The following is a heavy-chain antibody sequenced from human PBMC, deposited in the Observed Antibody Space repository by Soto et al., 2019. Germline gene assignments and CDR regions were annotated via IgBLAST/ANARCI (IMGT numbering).Heavy chain of an antibody. D-gene: IGHD6-6*01. Sequence: QVHLVQSGAEVKKPGASVKVACKASDYTLTSYGTTWVPQAPGRGLEWRGWISSHNGNTDYAQKLQGRVIVTRDTSMSTAYMELKSLISDDTAVYYCARVRDGDYWGQGALVTVSS. CDR2: ISSHNGNT. CDR3: ARVRDGDY. V-gene: IGHV1-18*01. CDR1: DYTLTSYG. J-gene: IGHJ4*02.